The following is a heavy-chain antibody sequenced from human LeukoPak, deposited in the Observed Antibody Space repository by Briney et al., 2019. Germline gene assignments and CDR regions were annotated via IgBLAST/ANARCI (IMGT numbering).Heavy chain of an antibody. Sequence: SETLSLTCTVSGCSISSGSSYWSWIRQPAGKGLEWIGRFYISGRTNYNPSLKSRVTISVDTSKNQFSLKLSSVTAADTAVYFCASAHYGGSCYEYYYSCTYVWGKGTTVTVSS. CDR1: GCSISSGSSY. V-gene: IGHV4-61*02. D-gene: IGHD2-15*01. CDR2: FYISGRT. CDR3: ASAHYGGSCYEYYYSCTYV. J-gene: IGHJ6*03.